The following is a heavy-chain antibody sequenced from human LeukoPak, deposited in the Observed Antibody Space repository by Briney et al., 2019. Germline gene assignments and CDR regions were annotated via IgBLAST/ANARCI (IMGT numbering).Heavy chain of an antibody. CDR3: GTCSGGSCSTDAFDI. V-gene: IGHV4-39*01. CDR2: IYYSGST. D-gene: IGHD2-15*01. J-gene: IGHJ3*02. CDR1: GGSFSGYY. Sequence: PSETLSLTCAVYGGSFSGYYWGWIRQPPGKGLEWIGSIYYSGSTYYNPSLKSRVTISVDTSKNQFSLKLSSVTAADTAVYYCGTCSGGSCSTDAFDIWGQGTMVTVSS.